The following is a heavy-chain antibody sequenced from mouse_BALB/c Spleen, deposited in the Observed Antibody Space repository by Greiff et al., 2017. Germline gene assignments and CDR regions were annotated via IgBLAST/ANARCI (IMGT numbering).Heavy chain of an antibody. CDR2: INPSTGYT. J-gene: IGHJ3*01. Sequence: QVQLQQSGAELAKPGASVKMSCKASGYTFTSYWMHWVKQRPGQGLEWIGYINPSTGYTEYNQKFKDKATLTADKSSSTAYMQLSSLTSEDSAVYYCASPPSYGNYAAYWGQGTLVTVSA. CDR1: GYTFTSYW. CDR3: ASPPSYGNYAAY. D-gene: IGHD2-1*01. V-gene: IGHV1-7*01.